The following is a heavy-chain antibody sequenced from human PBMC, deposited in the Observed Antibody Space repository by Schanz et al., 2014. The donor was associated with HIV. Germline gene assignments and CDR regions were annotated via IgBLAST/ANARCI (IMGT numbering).Heavy chain of an antibody. V-gene: IGHV3-23*01. CDR1: GFTFYTYA. D-gene: IGHD6-19*01. CDR3: SKATSGSRGWYTGSD. CDR2: ISDSGDGT. Sequence: EVQLLESGGGLVQPGKSLRLSCAASGFTFYTYAMTWVRQAPGKGLEWVSTISDSGDGTYYADSMKGRFTISRDNSKNILYLQMNSLRAEDTALYYCSKATSGSRGWYTGSDWGQGTLVTVSS. J-gene: IGHJ4*02.